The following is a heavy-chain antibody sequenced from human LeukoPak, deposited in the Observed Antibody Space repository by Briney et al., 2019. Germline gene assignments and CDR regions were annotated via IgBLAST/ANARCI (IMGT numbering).Heavy chain of an antibody. V-gene: IGHV3-48*03. D-gene: IGHD3/OR15-3a*01. CDR1: GFTFSSYE. CDR3: ARGARTEMIFSGFDY. CDR2: ISSSGSTI. Sequence: PGGSLRPSCAASGFTFSSYEMNWVRQAPGKGLEWVSYISSSGSTIYCADSVRGRFTISRDNAKNSLYLQMNSLRAEDTALYYCARGARTEMIFSGFDYWGRGTLVTVSS. J-gene: IGHJ4*02.